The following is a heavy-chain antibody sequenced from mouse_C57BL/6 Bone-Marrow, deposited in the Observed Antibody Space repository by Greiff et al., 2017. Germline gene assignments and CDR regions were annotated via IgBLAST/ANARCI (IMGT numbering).Heavy chain of an antibody. J-gene: IGHJ1*03. CDR2: IDPEDGDT. CDR3: TTIYYDYDGWYFDV. V-gene: IGHV14-1*01. D-gene: IGHD2-4*01. Sequence: EVKVVESGAELVRPGASVKLSCTASGFNIKDYYMHWVKQRPEQGLEWIGRIDPEDGDTEYAPQFQGKATMTADTSSNTAYLQLSSLTSEDTAVYYCTTIYYDYDGWYFDVWGTGTTVTVSS. CDR1: GFNIKDYY.